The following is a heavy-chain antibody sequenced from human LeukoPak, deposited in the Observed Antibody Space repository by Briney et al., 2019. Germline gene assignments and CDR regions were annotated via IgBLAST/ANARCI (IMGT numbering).Heavy chain of an antibody. V-gene: IGHV3-30*02. D-gene: IGHD2-21*01. Sequence: GGSLRLSCAASGFTFSKHGIHWVRQAPGKGLEWVAFVESDGSSKYYADSVKGRFTISRDNSKNTLYLQMNGLRAEDAAVYYCAKDLHCDVTNCSPPYWGQGTLIAVSS. J-gene: IGHJ4*02. CDR3: AKDLHCDVTNCSPPY. CDR1: GFTFSKHG. CDR2: VESDGSSK.